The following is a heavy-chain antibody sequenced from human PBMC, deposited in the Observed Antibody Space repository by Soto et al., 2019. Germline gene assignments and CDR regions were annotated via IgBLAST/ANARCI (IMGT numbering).Heavy chain of an antibody. CDR2: IIPIFGTA. Sequence: SVKVSCKASGGTFSSYAISWVRQAPGQGLEWMGGIIPIFGTANYAQKFQGRVTITADESTSTAYMELSSLRSEDTAVYYCARDSTDCSSTSCRRAYYYYYGMDVWGQGTTVTVSS. CDR1: GGTFSSYA. CDR3: ARDSTDCSSTSCRRAYYYYYGMDV. D-gene: IGHD2-2*01. J-gene: IGHJ6*02. V-gene: IGHV1-69*13.